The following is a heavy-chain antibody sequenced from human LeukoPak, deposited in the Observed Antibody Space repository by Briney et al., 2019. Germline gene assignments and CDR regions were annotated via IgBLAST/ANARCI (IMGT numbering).Heavy chain of an antibody. Sequence: PGGSLRLCCLASGFTFTTYTMYWVRQAPGKGLEWVSAITGRSSYIYYTDSVKGRFTISRDNAKNSLYMQMNSLRADDTAVYYCARDYGGNSDYWGQGALVTVSS. J-gene: IGHJ4*02. CDR3: ARDYGGNSDY. CDR1: GFTFTTYT. CDR2: ITGRSSYI. V-gene: IGHV3-21*06. D-gene: IGHD4-23*01.